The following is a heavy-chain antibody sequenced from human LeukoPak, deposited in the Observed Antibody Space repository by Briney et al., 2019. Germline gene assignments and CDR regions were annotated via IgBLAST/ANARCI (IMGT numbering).Heavy chain of an antibody. J-gene: IGHJ4*02. CDR3: VRGHCTRTSCPDY. V-gene: IGHV3-74*01. CDR1: GFTFSSYW. Sequence: PGGSLRLSCAASGFTFSSYWMHWVRQAPGKGLVWVSRINSDGSSTSYADSVRGRFTISRDNAKNTLYLQMNNLRVDDTAVYYCVRGHCTRTSCPDYWGQGTLVTVSS. D-gene: IGHD2-2*01. CDR2: INSDGSST.